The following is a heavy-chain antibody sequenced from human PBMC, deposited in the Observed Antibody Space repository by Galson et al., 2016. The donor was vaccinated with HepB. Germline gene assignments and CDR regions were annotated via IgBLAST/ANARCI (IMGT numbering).Heavy chain of an antibody. CDR1: GFSLRTSGVG. J-gene: IGHJ5*02. Sequence: PALVKPTQTLTLTCTFSGFSLRTSGVGVGWIRQPPGKAPEWLAVIYWDDDKRYSPSRKSRLTVTKATPKNKVILTMTNMDPVDTGTYYCAHTVVRDMSLFDPWGQGTLVTVSS. CDR2: IYWDDDK. D-gene: IGHD2-2*01. CDR3: AHTVVRDMSLFDP. V-gene: IGHV2-5*02.